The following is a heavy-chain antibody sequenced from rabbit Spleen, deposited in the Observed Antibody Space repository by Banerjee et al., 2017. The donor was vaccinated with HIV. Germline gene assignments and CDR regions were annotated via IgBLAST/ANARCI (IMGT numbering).Heavy chain of an antibody. CDR1: GVSFSGRSY. D-gene: IGHD8-1*01. Sequence: QEQLVESGGGLVKPGASLTLTCTASGVSFSGRSYMCWVRQAPGKGLEWIACIELGGSGFTYFASWAKGRFTISKTSSTTVTLHMTSLTAADTATYFCARDAGSSFSSYGMDLWGQGTLVTVS. V-gene: IGHV1S45*01. CDR2: IELGGSGFT. CDR3: ARDAGSSFSSYGMDL. J-gene: IGHJ6*01.